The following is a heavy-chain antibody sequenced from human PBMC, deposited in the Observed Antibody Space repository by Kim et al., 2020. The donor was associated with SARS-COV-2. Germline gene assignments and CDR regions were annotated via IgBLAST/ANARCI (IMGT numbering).Heavy chain of an antibody. CDR3: ARDHRLRVVPAAKGPNWFDP. J-gene: IGHJ5*02. D-gene: IGHD2-2*01. CDR1: GGTFSSYA. Sequence: SVKVSCKASGGTFSSYAISWVRQAPGQGLEWMGGIIPIFGTANYAQKFQGRVTITADESTSTAYMELSSLRSEDTAVYYCARDHRLRVVPAAKGPNWFDPWGQGTLVTVSS. CDR2: IIPIFGTA. V-gene: IGHV1-69*13.